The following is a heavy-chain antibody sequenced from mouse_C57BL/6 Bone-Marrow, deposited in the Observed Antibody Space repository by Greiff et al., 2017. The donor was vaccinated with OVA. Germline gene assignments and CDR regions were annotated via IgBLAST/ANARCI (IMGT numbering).Heavy chain of an antibody. V-gene: IGHV10-1*01. CDR2: IRSKSNNYAT. CDR1: GFSFNTYA. Sequence: EVQGVESGGGLVQPKGSLKLSCAASGFSFNTYAMNWVRQAPGKGLEWVARIRSKSNNYATYYADSVKDRFTISRDDSESMLYLQMNNLKTEDTAMYYCVRGGYGNYPYYFDYWGQGTTLTVSS. D-gene: IGHD2-10*02. CDR3: VRGGYGNYPYYFDY. J-gene: IGHJ2*01.